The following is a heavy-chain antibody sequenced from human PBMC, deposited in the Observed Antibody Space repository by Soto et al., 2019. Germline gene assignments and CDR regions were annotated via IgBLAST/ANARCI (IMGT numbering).Heavy chain of an antibody. CDR1: GYTFTGYY. V-gene: IGHV1-46*03. Sequence: ASVKVSCKASGYTFTGYYMHWLRQAPGQGLEWMGIINPSGGSTSYAQKFQGRVTMTRDTSTSTVYMELSSLRSEDTAVYYCARDHSTIFGVVILAFDIWGQGTMVTVSS. CDR3: ARDHSTIFGVVILAFDI. CDR2: INPSGGST. J-gene: IGHJ3*02. D-gene: IGHD3-3*01.